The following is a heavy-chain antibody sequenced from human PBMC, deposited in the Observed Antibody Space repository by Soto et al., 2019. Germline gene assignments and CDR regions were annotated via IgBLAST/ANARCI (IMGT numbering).Heavy chain of an antibody. CDR2: ISYDGSNK. J-gene: IGHJ6*02. V-gene: IGHV3-30*18. CDR3: AKDGKYSSSWHGMDV. Sequence: SGGSLRLSCAASGFTFSSYGRHWVRQAPGKGLEWVAVISYDGSNKYYADSVKGRFTISRDNSKNTLYLQMNSLRAEDTAVYYCAKDGKYSSSWHGMDVWGQGTTVTVSS. CDR1: GFTFSSYG. D-gene: IGHD6-13*01.